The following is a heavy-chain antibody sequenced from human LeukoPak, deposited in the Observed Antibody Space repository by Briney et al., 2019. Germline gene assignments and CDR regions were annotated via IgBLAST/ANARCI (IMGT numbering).Heavy chain of an antibody. CDR1: GFTFSSYE. J-gene: IGHJ4*02. CDR3: AKATKLWFGELLSLFDY. V-gene: IGHV3-23*01. CDR2: ISGSGGST. D-gene: IGHD3-10*01. Sequence: GGSLRLSCAASGFTFSSYEMNWVRQAPGKGLEWVSAISGSGGSTYYADSVKGRFTISRDNSKNTLYLQMNSLRAEDTAVYYCAKATKLWFGELLSLFDYWGQGTLVTVSS.